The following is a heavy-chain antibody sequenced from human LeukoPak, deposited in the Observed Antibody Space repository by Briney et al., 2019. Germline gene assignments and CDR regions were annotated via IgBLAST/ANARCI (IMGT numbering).Heavy chain of an antibody. CDR3: ARVGRIQLWLLDY. Sequence: SETLSLTCTVSGYFISSGYYWGWIRQPPGKGLDWIGSIYHSGSTYYNPSLKSRVTISVDTSKNQFSLKLSSVTAADTAVYYCARVGRIQLWLLDYWGQGTLVTVSS. CDR2: IYHSGST. CDR1: GYFISSGYY. V-gene: IGHV4-38-2*02. J-gene: IGHJ4*02. D-gene: IGHD5-18*01.